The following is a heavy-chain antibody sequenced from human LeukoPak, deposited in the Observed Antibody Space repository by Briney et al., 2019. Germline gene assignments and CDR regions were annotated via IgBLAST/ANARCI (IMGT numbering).Heavy chain of an antibody. Sequence: SETLSLTCTVSGGTISSYYWSWIRQPPGKGLEWIGYIYYSGSTDYNPSLKSRVTISVDTSKNQFSLKLSSVTAADTAVYYCAREYSSGWYPRRYFDYWGQGTLVTVSS. V-gene: IGHV4-59*01. J-gene: IGHJ4*02. CDR3: AREYSSGWYPRRYFDY. D-gene: IGHD6-19*01. CDR1: GGTISSYY. CDR2: IYYSGST.